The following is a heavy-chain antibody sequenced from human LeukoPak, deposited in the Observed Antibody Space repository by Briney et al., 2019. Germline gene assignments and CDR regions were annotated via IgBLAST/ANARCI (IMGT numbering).Heavy chain of an antibody. J-gene: IGHJ5*02. V-gene: IGHV3-33*01. D-gene: IGHD1-26*01. Sequence: GGSLRLSCAASGFTFSSYGMHWVRQAPGKGLEWVAVIWYDGSNKYYADSVKGRFTISRDNSKNTLYLQMNSLRAEDTAVYYCARPSGSYFMWFDPWGQGTLVTVSS. CDR2: IWYDGSNK. CDR3: ARPSGSYFMWFDP. CDR1: GFTFSSYG.